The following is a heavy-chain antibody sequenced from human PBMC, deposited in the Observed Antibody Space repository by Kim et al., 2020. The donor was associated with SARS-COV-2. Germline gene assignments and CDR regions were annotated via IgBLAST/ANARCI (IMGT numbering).Heavy chain of an antibody. V-gene: IGHV4-39*01. Sequence: SETLSLTCNVSGGSISSNTYYWGWIRQPPGKGLEWIGSISYSGSTYYNPSLKSRISISVHTSKSQFSLKLTSVTAADTAVYYCARKGRNSSAWHNTYYFDYWGQGNLVTVTS. CDR3: ARKGRNSSAWHNTYYFDY. CDR1: GGSISSNTYY. J-gene: IGHJ4*02. D-gene: IGHD6-19*01. CDR2: ISYSGST.